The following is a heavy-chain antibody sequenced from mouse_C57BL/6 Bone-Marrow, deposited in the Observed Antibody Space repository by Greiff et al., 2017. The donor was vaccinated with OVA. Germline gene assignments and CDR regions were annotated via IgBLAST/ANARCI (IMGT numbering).Heavy chain of an antibody. CDR1: GYTFTSYW. V-gene: IGHV1-52*01. CDR3: ARDTSVVAYYFDY. D-gene: IGHD1-1*01. J-gene: IGHJ2*01. Sequence: QVQLQQPGAELVRPGSSVTLSCKASGYTFTSYWMHWVKQRPIQGLEWIGNIDPSDSATHYNQKLKDQATLTVDKSSSTAYMQLSSHTSENSAVYYCARDTSVVAYYFDYWGQGTTLTVSS. CDR2: IDPSDSAT.